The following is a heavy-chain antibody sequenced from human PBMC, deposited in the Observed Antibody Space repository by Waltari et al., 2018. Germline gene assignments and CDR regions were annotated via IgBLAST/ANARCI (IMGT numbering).Heavy chain of an antibody. CDR1: GGSISSYS. V-gene: IGHV4-59*01. J-gene: IGHJ6*03. CDR3: ARYYDSRIGYYYMDV. D-gene: IGHD3-22*01. Sequence: QVQLQESGPGLVKPSETLSLTCTVSGGSISSYSWSWIRQPPGKGLEWIGYIYYSGSTNYNPSLKSRVTVSVDTSKNQFYLKLSSVTAADTAVYYCARYYDSRIGYYYMDVWGKGTTVTVSS. CDR2: IYYSGST.